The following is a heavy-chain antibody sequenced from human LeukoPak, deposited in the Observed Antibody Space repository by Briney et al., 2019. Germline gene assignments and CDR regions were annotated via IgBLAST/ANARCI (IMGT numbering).Heavy chain of an antibody. Sequence: GGSLRLSCAASGFTFSSYGMHWVRQAPGKGLEWVAVISYDGSNKYYADSVKGRFTISRDNSKNTLYLQMNSLRAEDTAVYYCAKDRRYCSSTSGYFYDYWGQGTLVTVSS. D-gene: IGHD2-2*01. V-gene: IGHV3-30*18. CDR2: ISYDGSNK. CDR3: AKDRRYCSSTSGYFYDY. J-gene: IGHJ4*02. CDR1: GFTFSSYG.